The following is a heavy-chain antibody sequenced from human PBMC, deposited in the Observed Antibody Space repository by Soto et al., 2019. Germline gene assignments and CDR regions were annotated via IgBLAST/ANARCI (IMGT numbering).Heavy chain of an antibody. CDR2: IIPIFGTA. CDR1: GGTFSSYA. Sequence: SVKVSCKASGGTFSSYAISWVRQAPGQGLEWMGGIIPIFGTANYAQKFQGRVTITADKSTSTAYMELSSLRSEDTAVYYCASFISIPPRPRPLHFSGQTTLVTVSS. J-gene: IGHJ4*02. V-gene: IGHV1-69*06. D-gene: IGHD6-6*01. CDR3: ASFISIPPRPRPLHF.